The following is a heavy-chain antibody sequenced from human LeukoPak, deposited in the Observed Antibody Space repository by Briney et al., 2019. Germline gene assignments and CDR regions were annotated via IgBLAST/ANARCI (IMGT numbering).Heavy chain of an antibody. D-gene: IGHD2-8*01. CDR3: AKGGRGNGEVY. CDR2: IKQDGSEK. V-gene: IGHV3-7*01. J-gene: IGHJ4*02. CDR1: GFTFSSYW. Sequence: PGGYLRLSGAVSGFTFSSYWMNWVRQGPGKGLEWVANIKQDGSEKNYVDSVKGRFTISRDNAKSSLFLQMNDLRAEDTAVYYCAKGGRGNGEVYWGQGTLVTASS.